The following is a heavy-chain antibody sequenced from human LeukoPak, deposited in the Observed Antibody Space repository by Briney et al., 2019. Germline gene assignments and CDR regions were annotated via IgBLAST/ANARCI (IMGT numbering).Heavy chain of an antibody. CDR1: GFTFSDYY. CDR3: ARDGRTTVVTWANDY. V-gene: IGHV3-11*04. Sequence: GGSLRLSCAASGFTFSDYYMSWIRQAPGKGLEWVSYISSSGSTIYYADSVKGRFTISRDNAKNPLYLQMNSLRAEDTAVYYCARDGRTTVVTWANDYWGQGTLVTVSS. D-gene: IGHD4-23*01. J-gene: IGHJ4*02. CDR2: ISSSGSTI.